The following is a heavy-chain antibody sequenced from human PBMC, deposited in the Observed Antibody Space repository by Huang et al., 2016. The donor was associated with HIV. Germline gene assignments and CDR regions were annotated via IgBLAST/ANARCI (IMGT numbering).Heavy chain of an antibody. CDR2: IYYSRST. Sequence: QVQLQESGPGLVKPSETLSLTCTVSGGSMSSYYWSWIRQPPGKGLVWIGYIYYSRSTNYNPALKSRVTISGDTSKNQFSLRLSSVTAADTAVYYCASASIAARRWFDPWGQGSLVTVSS. J-gene: IGHJ5*02. CDR1: GGSMSSYY. D-gene: IGHD6-6*01. V-gene: IGHV4-59*01. CDR3: ASASIAARRWFDP.